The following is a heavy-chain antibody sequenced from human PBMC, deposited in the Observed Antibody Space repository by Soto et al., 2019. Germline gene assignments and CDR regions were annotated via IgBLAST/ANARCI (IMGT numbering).Heavy chain of an antibody. Sequence: GGSLRLSCAASGFTFSSYAVSWVRQAPGKGLQWVPTISGRGGGTYYADSVKGRFTISRDNSKSTLYLQMDSLRPEDTAVYYWAKEIAVAGDLDYWGHGTLVTVSS. CDR1: GFTFSSYA. V-gene: IGHV3-23*01. J-gene: IGHJ4*01. CDR3: AKEIAVAGDLDY. D-gene: IGHD6-19*01. CDR2: ISGRGGGT.